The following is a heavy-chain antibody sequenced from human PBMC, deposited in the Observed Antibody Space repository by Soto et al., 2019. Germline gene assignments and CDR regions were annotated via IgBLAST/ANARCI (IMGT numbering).Heavy chain of an antibody. J-gene: IGHJ4*02. Sequence: PGEPLKISCKASEYNFTSYWIGRILQMPGKGLEWMGIIYPSDSKSRYSPSFRGQVTISADKSISTAYLQWSSLKASDTAMYYCARWPAGATASNFDYWGQGTLVTVSS. CDR1: EYNFTSYW. CDR2: IYPSDSKS. V-gene: IGHV5-51*01. CDR3: ARWPAGATASNFDY. D-gene: IGHD1-26*01.